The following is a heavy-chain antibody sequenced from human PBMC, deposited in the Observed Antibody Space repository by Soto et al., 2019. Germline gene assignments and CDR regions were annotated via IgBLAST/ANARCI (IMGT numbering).Heavy chain of an antibody. CDR3: ARPHWGYGDWFLDL. D-gene: IGHD7-27*01. Sequence: QVQLVESGGGLVKPGGSLRLSCAASGFTFSDYYMSWIRQAPGKGLEWVSYISSDAYTNYADSVKGRFTISRDNAKNSLYLHMNSLRAEDTAVYYCARPHWGYGDWFLDLWGRGTLVTVSS. CDR1: GFTFSDYY. CDR2: ISSDAYT. J-gene: IGHJ2*01. V-gene: IGHV3-11*06.